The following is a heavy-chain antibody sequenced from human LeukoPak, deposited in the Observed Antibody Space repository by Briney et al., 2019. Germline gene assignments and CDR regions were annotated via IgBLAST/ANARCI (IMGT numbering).Heavy chain of an antibody. D-gene: IGHD3-10*01. CDR2: IKQDGSEK. V-gene: IGHV3-7*01. J-gene: IGHJ4*02. CDR1: GFSFNSYW. CDR3: ARGRGGLLWFGEFNS. Sequence: GGSLRLSCAASGFSFNSYWMSWVRQAPGKGLEWVANIKQDGSEKYYVDSVKGRFTISRDNANNSLYLQMNSLRAEDTAVYYCARGRGGLLWFGEFNSWGQGTLVTVSS.